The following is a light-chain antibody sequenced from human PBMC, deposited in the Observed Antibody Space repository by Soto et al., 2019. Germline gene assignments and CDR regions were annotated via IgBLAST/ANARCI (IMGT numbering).Light chain of an antibody. J-gene: IGLJ2*01. CDR2: EDS. CDR1: SSDVGGYNY. CDR3: SSHSTNDILVV. V-gene: IGLV2-14*01. Sequence: QSALTQPASVSGSPGQSITISCTGTSSDVGGYNYVSWYQQNPGKAPKLMIYEDSNRPSGVSNRFSGSKSGNTASLTISGLQAEDEADYYCSSHSTNDILVVFGGGTKVTVL.